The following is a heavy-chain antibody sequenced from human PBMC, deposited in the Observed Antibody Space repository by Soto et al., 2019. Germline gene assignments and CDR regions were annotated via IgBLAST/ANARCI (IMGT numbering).Heavy chain of an antibody. CDR2: ISSDSGTI. CDR1: GFSFRIYS. V-gene: IGHV3-48*02. D-gene: IGHD3-10*01. CDR3: ARGRLWSFDF. Sequence: PGGSLRLSCVVSGFSFRIYSMNWVRQAPGKGLEWSSYISSDSGTIYYADSLKGRFTISRDNGKNSLYLQMNSLTDEDTAVYYCARGRLWSFDFWGQGTLVTVSS. J-gene: IGHJ4*02.